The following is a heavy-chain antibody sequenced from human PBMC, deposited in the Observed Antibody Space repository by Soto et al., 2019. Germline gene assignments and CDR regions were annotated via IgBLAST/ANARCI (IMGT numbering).Heavy chain of an antibody. Sequence: QITLKESGPTLVKPTQTLTLTCTFSGFSLSADGVGVGWIRQPPGKALEWLALIYWDDDQRYSPSLKTRLTITKDTSKNQAVLTMTNMDPVDTATYYCAHAYGGTSWPNDVFDVWGQGTVVTVSS. V-gene: IGHV2-5*02. CDR2: IYWDDDQ. D-gene: IGHD2-2*01. J-gene: IGHJ3*01. CDR3: AHAYGGTSWPNDVFDV. CDR1: GFSLSADGVG.